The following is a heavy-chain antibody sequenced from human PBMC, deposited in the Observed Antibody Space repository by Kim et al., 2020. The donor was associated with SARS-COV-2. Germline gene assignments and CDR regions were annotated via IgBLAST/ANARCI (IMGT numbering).Heavy chain of an antibody. J-gene: IGHJ4*01. CDR1: GASIDSSDSY. CDR2: LYYSGTT. Sequence: SETLSLTCTVSGASIDSSDSYWGWIRQPPGKGLEWIGSLYYSGTTYYNPSLKSRVTISADTARNQFSLKMTSATAADTAFYYCARHKLRSIWFGALGDF. CDR3: ARHKLRSIWFGALGDF. V-gene: IGHV4-39*01. D-gene: IGHD3-10*01.